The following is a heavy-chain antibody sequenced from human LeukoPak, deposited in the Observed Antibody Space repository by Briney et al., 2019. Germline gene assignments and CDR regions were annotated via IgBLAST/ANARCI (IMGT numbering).Heavy chain of an antibody. V-gene: IGHV3-30*03. CDR2: ISYDGSNK. CDR1: GFTFSSYG. J-gene: IGHJ6*03. D-gene: IGHD3-3*01. Sequence: GGSLRLSCAASGFTFSSYGMHWVRQAPGKGLEWVAVISYDGSNKYYADSVKGRFAISRDNAKNSLFLQMNSLGAEDTAVYYCARCEWHYYHYYMDVWGKGTTATVSS. CDR3: ARCEWHYYHYYMDV.